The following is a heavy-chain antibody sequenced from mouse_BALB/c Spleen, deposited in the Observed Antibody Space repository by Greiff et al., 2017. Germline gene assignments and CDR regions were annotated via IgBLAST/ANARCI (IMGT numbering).Heavy chain of an antibody. V-gene: IGHV1-69*02. CDR1: GYTFTSYW. CDR2: IYPSDSYT. J-gene: IGHJ1*01. D-gene: IGHD2-10*02. CDR3: TRSSYSDFDV. Sequence: VQLQQSGAELVRPGASVKLSCKASGYTFTSYWINWVKQRPGQGLEWIGNIYPSDSYTNYNQKFKDKATLTVDKSSSTAYMQLSSPTSEDSAVYYCTRSSYSDFDVWGAGTTVTVSS.